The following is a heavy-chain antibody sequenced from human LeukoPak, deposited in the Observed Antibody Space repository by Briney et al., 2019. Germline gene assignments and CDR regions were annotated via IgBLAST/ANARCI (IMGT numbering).Heavy chain of an antibody. CDR2: ISTGSEFL. CDR3: ARGLCGGDCYDY. J-gene: IGHJ4*02. CDR1: GFTFSSYS. V-gene: IGHV3-21*01. D-gene: IGHD2-21*01. Sequence: GSLRLSCAASGFTFSSYSMNWVRQAPGKGLEWVSSISTGSEFLYYADSVRGRFTISRDNAKNSVYLQMNSLRADDTAVYYCARGLCGGDCYDYWGQGTLVTVSS.